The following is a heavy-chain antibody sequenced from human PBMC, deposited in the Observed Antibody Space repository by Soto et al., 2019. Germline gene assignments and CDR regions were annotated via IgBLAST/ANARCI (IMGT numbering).Heavy chain of an antibody. CDR2: INWNGGST. V-gene: IGHV3-20*01. Sequence: GGSLRLSCAASGFTFDDYGMSWVRQAPGKGLEWVSGINWNGGSTGYADSVKGRFTISRDNAKNSLYLQMNSLRAEDTALYHCARGKSYYYYYMDVWGKGTTVTVSS. CDR1: GFTFDDYG. J-gene: IGHJ6*03. CDR3: ARGKSYYYYYMDV.